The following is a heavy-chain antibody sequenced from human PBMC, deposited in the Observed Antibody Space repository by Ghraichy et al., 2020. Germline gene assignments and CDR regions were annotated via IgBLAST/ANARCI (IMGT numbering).Heavy chain of an antibody. CDR2: IYTSGST. CDR1: GGSISSYY. V-gene: IGHV4-4*09. J-gene: IGHJ4*02. CDR3: ARQGDCSGGSCYSDY. D-gene: IGHD2-15*01. Sequence: SETLSLTCTVSGGSISSYYWSWIRQPPGKGLEWIGYIYTSGSTNYNPSLKSRVTISVDTSKNQFSLKLSSVTAADTAVYYCARQGDCSGGSCYSDYWGQGTLVTVSS.